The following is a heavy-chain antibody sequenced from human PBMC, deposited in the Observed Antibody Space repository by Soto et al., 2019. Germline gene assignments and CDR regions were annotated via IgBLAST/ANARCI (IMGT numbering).Heavy chain of an antibody. CDR3: ARGGSSSDNGMDV. V-gene: IGHV3-48*02. CDR2: ISSRSYTI. Sequence: EVQLVESGGGLVQPGGSLRLSCAASGFSFSTYSMNWVRQAPGKGLEWVSYISSRSYTIYYIDSVKGRFTISRDNDKSSVYLQMNSLRDEDTAVYYCARGGSSSDNGMDVWGQGTTVTVSS. J-gene: IGHJ6*02. CDR1: GFSFSTYS. D-gene: IGHD6-6*01.